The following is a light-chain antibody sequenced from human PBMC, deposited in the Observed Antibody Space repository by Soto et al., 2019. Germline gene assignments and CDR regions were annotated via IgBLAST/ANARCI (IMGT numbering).Light chain of an antibody. J-gene: IGKJ5*01. CDR3: QQTYSTPPIT. CDR2: TTS. Sequence: DIQMTQSPSSLSASVGDRFTITCRSSQSISSYLNWYQQKPGTAPKLLIYTTSSLQSGVPSRFSGSGSGTDFTLTISSLQPEDFGTYYCQQTYSTPPITFGQGTRLEIK. CDR1: QSISSY. V-gene: IGKV1-39*01.